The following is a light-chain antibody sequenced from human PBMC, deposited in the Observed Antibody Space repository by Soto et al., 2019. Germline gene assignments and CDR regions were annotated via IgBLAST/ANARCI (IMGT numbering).Light chain of an antibody. CDR3: QQYYSYPRT. V-gene: IGKV1-8*01. Sequence: AIRMTQSPSSLSASTGDRVTITCRASQGISSYLAWYQQKPGKAPKLLLYAASTVQSGVPSRFSGSGSGTDFTLTISCLQYEDFATYYCQQYYSYPRTFGQGTKVEIK. CDR2: AAS. CDR1: QGISSY. J-gene: IGKJ1*01.